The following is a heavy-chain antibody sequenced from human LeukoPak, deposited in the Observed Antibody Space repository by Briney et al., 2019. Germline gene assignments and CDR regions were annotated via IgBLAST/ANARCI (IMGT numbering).Heavy chain of an antibody. V-gene: IGHV1-69*13. CDR2: IIPIFGTA. CDR3: ATQTNSGTSTGLDY. J-gene: IGHJ4*02. Sequence: SVKVSFKASGGTFSIYAISWVRQAPGQGLEWMGGIIPIFGTANYAQKFQGRVTITADESTSTAYMELSSLRSEDTAVYYCATQTNSGTSTGLDYWGQGTLVTVSS. D-gene: IGHD1-26*01. CDR1: GGTFSIYA.